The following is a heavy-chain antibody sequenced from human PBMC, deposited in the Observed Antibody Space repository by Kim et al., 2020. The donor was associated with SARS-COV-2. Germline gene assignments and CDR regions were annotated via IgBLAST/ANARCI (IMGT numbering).Heavy chain of an antibody. CDR2: ISNSGDNV. V-gene: IGHV3-23*01. J-gene: IGHJ6*02. Sequence: GGSLRLSCAASGFTFSNYAMNWVRQAPGKGLEWVSNISNSGDNVHYADSVKGRFTISRDNSKNTLSLQMNSLRAEDTAVYYCAIPSVWGQGTTVTVSS. CDR1: GFTFSNYA. CDR3: AIPSV.